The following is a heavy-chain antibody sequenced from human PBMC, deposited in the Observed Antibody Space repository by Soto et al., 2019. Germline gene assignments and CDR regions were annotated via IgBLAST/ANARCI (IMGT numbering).Heavy chain of an antibody. CDR3: SREPLI. J-gene: IGHJ4*02. V-gene: IGHV4-31*03. CDR1: GGSISSNDFY. Sequence: SETLSLTCIVSGGSISSNDFYWSWIRQHPGKGLEWIGYIYYSGSTYYNPSLKSRITISVDTSKNQFSLKLSSVTAADTAVYYCSREPLIWGQGTLVTVSS. CDR2: IYYSGST. D-gene: IGHD3-16*01.